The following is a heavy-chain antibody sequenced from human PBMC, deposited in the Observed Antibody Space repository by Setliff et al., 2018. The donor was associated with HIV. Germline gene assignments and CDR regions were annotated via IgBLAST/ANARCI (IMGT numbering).Heavy chain of an antibody. CDR1: GGSFSGHF. J-gene: IGHJ4*01. Sequence: SETLSLTCAVYGGSFSGHFWTWIRQPPVKGLEWIGNINPNGDTNYNYISSMKGRLTLSLDTSKNQSSLTLRSVTAADTAVYYCASLLVFPAGGLFDFWGHGNLVTVSS. CDR2: INPNGDT. CDR3: ASLLVFPAGGLFDF. D-gene: IGHD1-26*01. V-gene: IGHV4-34*01.